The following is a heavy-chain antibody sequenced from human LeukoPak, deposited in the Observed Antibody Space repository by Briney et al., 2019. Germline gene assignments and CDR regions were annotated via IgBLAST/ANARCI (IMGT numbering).Heavy chain of an antibody. CDR1: GYTFTGYY. V-gene: IGHV1-2*02. J-gene: IGHJ3*02. CDR3: ARGGSGPGEYAAFDI. Sequence: ASVKVFCKASGYTFTGYYMHWVRQAPGQGLEWMGWINPNSGGTNYAQKFQGRVTMTRDTSISTAYMELSRLRSDDTAVYYCARGGSGPGEYAAFDIWGQGTMVTVSS. D-gene: IGHD2-15*01. CDR2: INPNSGGT.